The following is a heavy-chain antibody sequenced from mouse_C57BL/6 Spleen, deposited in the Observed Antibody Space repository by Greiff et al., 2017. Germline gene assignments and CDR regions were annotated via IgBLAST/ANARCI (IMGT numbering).Heavy chain of an antibody. Sequence: QVQLKQSGAELVRPGASVTLSCKASGYTFTDYEMHWVKQTPVHGLEWIGAIDPETGGTAYNQKFKGKAILTADKSSSTAYMELRSLTSEDSAVYYCTGGGYYGSSYAMDCWGQGTSVTVSS. V-gene: IGHV1-15*01. CDR1: GYTFTDYE. CDR3: TGGGYYGSSYAMDC. CDR2: IDPETGGT. J-gene: IGHJ4*01. D-gene: IGHD1-1*01.